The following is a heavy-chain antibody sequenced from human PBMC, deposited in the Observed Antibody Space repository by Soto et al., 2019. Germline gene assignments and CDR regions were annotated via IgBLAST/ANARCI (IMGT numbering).Heavy chain of an antibody. J-gene: IGHJ6*02. CDR2: ISGSGYST. Sequence: EVQLLESGGGSEQPGGSLRLSCAAPGFTFSDYAMTWVRQAPGKGLEWVSAISGSGYSTYYADSVKGRFTISRDNSKNTLDLQMNSLRAEDAAVYYCAKVHPTHESRGYYYDYYYGMDVWGQGTTVTVSS. CDR1: GFTFSDYA. V-gene: IGHV3-23*01. CDR3: AKVHPTHESRGYYYDYYYGMDV. D-gene: IGHD3-22*01.